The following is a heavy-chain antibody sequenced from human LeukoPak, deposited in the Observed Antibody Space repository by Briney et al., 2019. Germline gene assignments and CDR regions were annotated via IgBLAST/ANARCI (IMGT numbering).Heavy chain of an antibody. CDR2: ISSGSSYI. Sequence: PGGSLRLSCAASGFDFDSYSINWVRQVPGRGLEWVSSISSGSSYIYCADSVKGRFTISRDNAKNLMYLQMSSLRAEDTAVYYCAKHCSSSTCYPDWGQGTLVTVSS. V-gene: IGHV3-21*01. D-gene: IGHD2-2*01. J-gene: IGHJ4*02. CDR1: GFDFDSYS. CDR3: AKHCSSSTCYPD.